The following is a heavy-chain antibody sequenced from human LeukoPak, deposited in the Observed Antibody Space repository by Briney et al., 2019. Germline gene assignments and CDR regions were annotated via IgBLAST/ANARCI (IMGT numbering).Heavy chain of an antibody. D-gene: IGHD3-22*01. CDR2: IYYSGST. CDR3: ATRSHSSGYPFDY. CDR1: GDSISSGDYY. V-gene: IGHV4-30-4*01. Sequence: SETLSLTCTFSGDSISSGDYYWSWIRQPPGKGLEWIGYIYYSGSTYYNPSIKSRVTISVDTSKNQFSLKLSSVTAADTAVYYCATRSHSSGYPFDYWGQGTLVTVSS. J-gene: IGHJ4*02.